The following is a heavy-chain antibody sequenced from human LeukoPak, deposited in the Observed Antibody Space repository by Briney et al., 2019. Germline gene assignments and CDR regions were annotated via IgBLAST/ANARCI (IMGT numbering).Heavy chain of an antibody. D-gene: IGHD1-26*01. J-gene: IGHJ4*02. Sequence: GGSLRLSCAVSGFTFSSYWMGRVRQAPGKGLEWVANIKQDGSEKNYVDSVMGRFTISRDNAKNSLYLQMNSLRAEDTAVYYCVREWDLWGQGTLVTVSS. CDR2: IKQDGSEK. CDR3: VREWDL. V-gene: IGHV3-7*01. CDR1: GFTFSSYW.